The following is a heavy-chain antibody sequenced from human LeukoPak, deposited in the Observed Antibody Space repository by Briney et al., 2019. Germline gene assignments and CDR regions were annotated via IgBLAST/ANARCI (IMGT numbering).Heavy chain of an antibody. CDR1: GYTFTGSGWY. CDR3: ARDGPAQMVDFDY. V-gene: IGHV1-2*02. D-gene: IGHD3-10*01. CDR2: IHPNNGAT. Sequence: DSVKVSCKASGYTFTGSGWYLYWLRQAPGQGLECVGWIHPNNGATLYAQKFQGRVAMTTDTSISTAYMELSRLRPDDTAKYYCARDGPAQMVDFDYWGQGTLVTVSS. J-gene: IGHJ4*02.